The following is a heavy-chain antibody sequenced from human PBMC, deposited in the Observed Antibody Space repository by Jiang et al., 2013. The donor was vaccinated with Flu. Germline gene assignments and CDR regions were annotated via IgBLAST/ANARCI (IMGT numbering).Heavy chain of an antibody. V-gene: IGHV1-2*02. CDR1: EYTFTGYY. CDR2: INPNSGGT. J-gene: IGHJ4*02. D-gene: IGHD3-22*01. Sequence: GAEVKKPGASVKVSCKASEYTFTGYYMHWVRQAPGQGLEWMGWINPNSGGTNYAQKFQGRVTMTRDTSISTAYMELSRLRSDDTAVYYCARASSGYYSYYFDYWGQGTLVTVSS. CDR3: ARASSGYYSYYFDY.